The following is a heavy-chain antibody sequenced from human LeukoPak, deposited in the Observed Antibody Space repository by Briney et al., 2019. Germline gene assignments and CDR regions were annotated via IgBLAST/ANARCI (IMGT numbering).Heavy chain of an antibody. CDR3: ARDSGAWYHWFDP. Sequence: HPGGSLRLSCAASDFTFTTYAMTWVRQAPGKGLEWVSSISGGGDITYYTDSVKGRFTISRDNSKNTLYMEMNSLRAEDTAVYYCARDSGAWYHWFDPWGQGTLVTVSS. CDR1: DFTFTTYA. V-gene: IGHV3-23*01. CDR2: ISGGGDIT. D-gene: IGHD6-19*01. J-gene: IGHJ5*02.